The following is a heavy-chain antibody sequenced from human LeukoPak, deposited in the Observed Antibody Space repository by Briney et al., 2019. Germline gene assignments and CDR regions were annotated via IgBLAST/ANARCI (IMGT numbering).Heavy chain of an antibody. J-gene: IGHJ4*02. Sequence: GGSLRLSCVASGLSVSSNYMSWVRQAPGKGLEWVSVIYRDGSSYYAESVKGRFTISRDNSKNTLYIQMNSMRAEDTAVYYCARSFYDILIGYYQYFDYWGQGTLVTVSS. D-gene: IGHD3-9*01. V-gene: IGHV3-66*01. CDR1: GLSVSSNY. CDR2: IYRDGSS. CDR3: ARSFYDILIGYYQYFDY.